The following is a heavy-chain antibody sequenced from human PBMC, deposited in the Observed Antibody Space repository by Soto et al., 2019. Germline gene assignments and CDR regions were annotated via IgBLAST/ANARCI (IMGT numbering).Heavy chain of an antibody. D-gene: IGHD3-10*01. CDR1: GGSISSGGYS. J-gene: IGHJ4*02. CDR2: IYHSGST. Sequence: ASETLSLTCAVSGGSISSGGYSWSWIRQPPGKGLEWIGYIYHSGSTYYNPSLKSQVTISVDRSKNQFSLKLSSVTAADTAVYYCASLLGVHGYWGQGTLVTVSS. V-gene: IGHV4-30-2*01. CDR3: ASLLGVHGY.